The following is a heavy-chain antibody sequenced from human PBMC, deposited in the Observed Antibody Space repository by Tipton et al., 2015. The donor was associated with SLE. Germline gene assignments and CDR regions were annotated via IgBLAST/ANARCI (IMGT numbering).Heavy chain of an antibody. CDR3: ARASYGGKGFDY. CDR1: GLTFSSYA. Sequence: GSLRLSCAASGLTFSSYAMSWVRQAPGRGLEWVSVIYSGGSTYYADSVKGRFTISRDNSKNTLYLQMNSLRAEDTAVYYCARASYGGKGFDYWGQGTLVTVSS. CDR2: IYSGGST. V-gene: IGHV3-23*03. J-gene: IGHJ4*02. D-gene: IGHD4/OR15-4a*01.